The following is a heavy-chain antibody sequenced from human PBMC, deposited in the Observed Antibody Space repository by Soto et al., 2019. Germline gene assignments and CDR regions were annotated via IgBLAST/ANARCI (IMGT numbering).Heavy chain of an antibody. CDR2: IYPGDSDT. J-gene: IGHJ6*03. CDR1: GYSFTSYW. CDR3: ARGYGDYKGNYYYYYMDV. V-gene: IGHV5-51*01. Sequence: PGESLKISCKGSGYSFTSYWIGWVRQMPGKGLEWMGIIYPGDSDTRYSPSFQGQVTISADKSISTAYLQWSSLKASDTAMYYCARGYGDYKGNYYYYYMDVWGKGTTVTVSS. D-gene: IGHD4-17*01.